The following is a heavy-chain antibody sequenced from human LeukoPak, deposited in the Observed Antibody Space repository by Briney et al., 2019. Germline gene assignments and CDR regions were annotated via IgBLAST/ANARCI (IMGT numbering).Heavy chain of an antibody. CDR1: GGSISSYH. Sequence: SETLSLTCTVSGGSISSYHWSWIRQPPGKGLEWIGYIYYGGSTNYNPSLKSRVTISVDTSKNQFSLKLSSVTAADTAVYYCARHYRSPNMIVLSLFDYWGQGTLVTVSS. CDR2: IYYGGST. J-gene: IGHJ4*02. D-gene: IGHD3-22*01. CDR3: ARHYRSPNMIVLSLFDY. V-gene: IGHV4-59*08.